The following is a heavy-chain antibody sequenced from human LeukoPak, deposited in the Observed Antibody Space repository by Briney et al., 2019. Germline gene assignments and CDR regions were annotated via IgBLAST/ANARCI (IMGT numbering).Heavy chain of an antibody. J-gene: IGHJ4*02. CDR1: GGSISIYY. CDR3: AGGVYIAAAQYGY. D-gene: IGHD6-13*01. Sequence: SETLSLTCTVSGGSISIYYWSWIRQPPGKGLEWIEYIYYSGTTNYNPSLKSRVTISVDTSKNQFSLKLSSVTAADTAVYYCAGGVYIAAAQYGYWGQGTLVTVSS. V-gene: IGHV4-59*01. CDR2: IYYSGTT.